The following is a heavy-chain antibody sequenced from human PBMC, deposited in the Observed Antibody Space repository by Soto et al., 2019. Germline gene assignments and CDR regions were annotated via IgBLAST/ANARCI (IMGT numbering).Heavy chain of an antibody. D-gene: IGHD3-10*01. V-gene: IGHV1-18*01. J-gene: IGHJ5*02. Sequence: QVQLVQSGAEVKKPGASVKVSCKASGYTFTSYGISWVRQAPGQGLEWMGWISAYNCNTNYAQKLQGRVTMTTDTSPSTAYMELRRLRPDDTAVYYCERDEDYRLGTYGGWFDPWGQGTLFTVSS. CDR2: ISAYNCNT. CDR3: ERDEDYRLGTYGGWFDP. CDR1: GYTFTSYG.